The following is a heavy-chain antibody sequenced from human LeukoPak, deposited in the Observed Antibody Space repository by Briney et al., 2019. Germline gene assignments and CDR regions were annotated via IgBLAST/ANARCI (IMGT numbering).Heavy chain of an antibody. V-gene: IGHV4-59*12. D-gene: IGHD1-1*01. CDR2: IYYSGST. CDR1: GGSISSYY. J-gene: IGHJ5*02. Sequence: SETLSLTCTVSGGSISSYYWSWIRQPPGKGLEWIGYIYYSGSTNYNPSLKSRVTMSVDRSRNQFSLKLSSVTAADTAVYYCARDGNRETGTTGWFDPWGQGTLVTVSS. CDR3: ARDGNRETGTTGWFDP.